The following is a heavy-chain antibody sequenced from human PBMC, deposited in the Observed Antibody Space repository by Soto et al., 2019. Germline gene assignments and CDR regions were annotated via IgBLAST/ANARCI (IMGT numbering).Heavy chain of an antibody. V-gene: IGHV1-69*01. Sequence: QVQLVQSGAEVKKPGSSVKVSCKASGGTFSNFAIAWVRQAPGQGLEWLGGIRPLFATADYSQNFQGRLTITVVESTVTVYMVLNSLSPGDTAVYYCARFQRFLERPNYFHCRMDAWSQGTTDIVS. D-gene: IGHD3-3*01. CDR1: GGTFSNFA. CDR2: IRPLFATA. CDR3: ARFQRFLERPNYFHCRMDA. J-gene: IGHJ6*02.